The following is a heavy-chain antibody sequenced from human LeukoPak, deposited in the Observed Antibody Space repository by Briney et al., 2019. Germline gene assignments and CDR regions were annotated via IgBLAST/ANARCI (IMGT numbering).Heavy chain of an antibody. D-gene: IGHD3-3*01. Sequence: GASVKVSCKASGYIFITYYIHWVRQAPGQGLEWMGVINPSDGSTNYAQKFQGRVTMTRDTSISTAYMELSRLRSDDTAVYYCARARIEVRFLEWLPRSRYYGMDVWGQGTTVTVSS. CDR1: GYIFITYY. J-gene: IGHJ6*02. CDR2: INPSDGST. CDR3: ARARIEVRFLEWLPRSRYYGMDV. V-gene: IGHV1-2*02.